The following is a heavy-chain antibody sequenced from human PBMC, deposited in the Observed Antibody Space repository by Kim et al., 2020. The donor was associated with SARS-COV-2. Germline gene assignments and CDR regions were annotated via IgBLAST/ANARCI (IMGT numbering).Heavy chain of an antibody. CDR1: GFNFDDYV. D-gene: IGHD3-3*01. V-gene: IGHV3-9*01. Sequence: GGSLRLSCAASGFNFDDYVMHWVRQAPGKGLEWVSGISWNSGSIGYADSVKGRFTISRDNAKNSLYLQMNSLRAEDTALYYCAKVLSDGGNAFDIWGQGTIVTVSS. CDR3: AKVLSDGGNAFDI. J-gene: IGHJ3*02. CDR2: ISWNSGSI.